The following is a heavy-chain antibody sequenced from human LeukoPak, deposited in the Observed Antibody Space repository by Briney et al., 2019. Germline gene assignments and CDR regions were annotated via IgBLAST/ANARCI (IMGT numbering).Heavy chain of an antibody. V-gene: IGHV3-15*01. CDR1: GFTFSNAW. CDR3: TTTEMATIGYYFDY. Sequence: GGSLRLSCAASGFTFSNAWMSWVRQAPGKGLEWVGRIKSKTDGGTTDYAAPVKGRFTISRDDSKNTLYLHMNSLKTEDTAVYYCTTTEMATIGYYFDYWGQGTLVTASS. J-gene: IGHJ4*02. D-gene: IGHD5-24*01. CDR2: IKSKTDGGTT.